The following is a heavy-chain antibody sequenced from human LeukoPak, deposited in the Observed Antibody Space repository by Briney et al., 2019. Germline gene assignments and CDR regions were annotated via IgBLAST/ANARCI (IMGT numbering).Heavy chain of an antibody. D-gene: IGHD3-10*01. Sequence: SETLSLTCTVSGVSISSYYWSWIRQPAGKGLEWIGRIHTSGSTNYNPSLKSRVTMSVDTSKNQFSLKLSSVTAADTAVYYCARDAYYYGSGSYYLWFDPWGQGTLVTVSS. CDR1: GVSISSYY. CDR2: IHTSGST. CDR3: ARDAYYYGSGSYYLWFDP. V-gene: IGHV4-4*07. J-gene: IGHJ5*02.